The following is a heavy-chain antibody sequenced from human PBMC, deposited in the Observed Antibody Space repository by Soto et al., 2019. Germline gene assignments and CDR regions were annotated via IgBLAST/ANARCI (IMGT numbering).Heavy chain of an antibody. CDR1: GYSFTSYW. CDR3: ARLNPSLPSTAMALKVYGMGV. Sequence: PGESLKISCRGSGYSFTSYWIGWVRQMPGKGLEWMGIIYPGDSDTRYSPSFQGQLTISADKSISTAYLQWSSLKASDTAMYYCARLNPSLPSTAMALKVYGMGVWVQGTTVTVSS. V-gene: IGHV5-51*01. D-gene: IGHD5-18*01. J-gene: IGHJ6*02. CDR2: IYPGDSDT.